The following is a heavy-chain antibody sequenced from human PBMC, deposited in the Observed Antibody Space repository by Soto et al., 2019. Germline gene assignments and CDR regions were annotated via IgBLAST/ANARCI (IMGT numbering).Heavy chain of an antibody. CDR2: IKPDGRER. V-gene: IGHV3-7*05. J-gene: IGHJ4*02. Sequence: EVQLVESGGGLVQSGGSLRLSCAASGFTFSTYWMSWVRQGPGTGPEWVANIKPDGRERYYADSVKGRLTISRDNAKSSLYLQMTTLRADDTAVYHCANTLSDIPGDSWCKGTLVTVSS. CDR3: ANTLSDIPGDS. D-gene: IGHD2-15*01. CDR1: GFTFSTYW.